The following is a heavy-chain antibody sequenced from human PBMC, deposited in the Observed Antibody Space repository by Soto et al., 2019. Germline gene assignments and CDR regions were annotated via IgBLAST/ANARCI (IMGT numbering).Heavy chain of an antibody. CDR2: IYYIGTT. CDR1: GGSLRSATHS. V-gene: IGHV4-61*01. CDR3: ARNASRRGWGDS. Sequence: QVQLKESGPGLVKPSETLSLTCSVSGGSLRSATHSWSWIRQPPGKGLEWIGNIYYIGTTDYNPSLENRVTRCLGTSENQFSLKLSSVTVADTAVYYCARNASRRGWGDSWGQGTLVTVSS. D-gene: IGHD3-10*01. J-gene: IGHJ5*01.